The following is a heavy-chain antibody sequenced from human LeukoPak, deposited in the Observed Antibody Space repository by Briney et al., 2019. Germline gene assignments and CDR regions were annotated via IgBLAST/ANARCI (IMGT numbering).Heavy chain of an antibody. J-gene: IGHJ4*02. V-gene: IGHV3-74*01. D-gene: IGHD1-26*01. CDR1: GFTFGTDR. CDR3: GGGGYLLDY. CDR2: IDSDGLT. Sequence: AGGSLRLSCVASGFTFGTDRMTWVRQAPGKGLVWVSRIDSDGLTNYADSVKGRFTISRDNAKNTLYLQMNSLRAEDTAVYYCGGGGYLLDYWGQGTLVTVSS.